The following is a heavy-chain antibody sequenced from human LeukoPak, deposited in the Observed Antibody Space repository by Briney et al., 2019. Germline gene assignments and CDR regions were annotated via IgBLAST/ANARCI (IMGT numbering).Heavy chain of an antibody. D-gene: IGHD3-3*01. J-gene: IGHJ4*02. CDR1: GGSFSGYY. CDR2: INHSGST. V-gene: IGHV4-34*01. CDR3: ARGRYDFWSGYYGCFDY. Sequence: SETLSLTCAVYGGSFSGYYWSWIRQPPGKELEWIGEINHSGSTNYNPSLKSRVTISVDTSKNQFSLKLSSVTAADTAVYYCARGRYDFWSGYYGCFDYWGQGTLVTVSS.